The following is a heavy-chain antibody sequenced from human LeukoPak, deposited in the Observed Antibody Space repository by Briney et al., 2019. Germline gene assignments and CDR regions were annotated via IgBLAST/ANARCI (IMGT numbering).Heavy chain of an antibody. D-gene: IGHD1-26*01. V-gene: IGHV3-23*01. CDR2: ISGSDDIT. Sequence: GGSLRLSCAASGFSFSNYAMSWDRQAPGKGLEWVSSISGSDDITYYADSVKGRFTISRDNSKNTLYLQMNSLRAEDTAVYYCSKFWWDLGGRYFDCWGQGTLVTVSS. CDR1: GFSFSNYA. CDR3: SKFWWDLGGRYFDC. J-gene: IGHJ4*02.